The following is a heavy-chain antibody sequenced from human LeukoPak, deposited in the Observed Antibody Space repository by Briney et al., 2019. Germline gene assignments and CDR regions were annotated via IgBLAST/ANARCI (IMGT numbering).Heavy chain of an antibody. CDR1: RFTFSNYW. D-gene: IGHD2-2*01. J-gene: IGHJ4*02. CDR2: INQDGTKK. Sequence: GGSLRLSCAASRFTFSNYWMTWVRQAPGKGLEWVANINQDGTKKSYADSVKGRLTISRDNAKNSLYLQMNSLRADNTGVYYCASQPAAADVDYWGQGALVTVSS. V-gene: IGHV3-7*03. CDR3: ASQPAAADVDY.